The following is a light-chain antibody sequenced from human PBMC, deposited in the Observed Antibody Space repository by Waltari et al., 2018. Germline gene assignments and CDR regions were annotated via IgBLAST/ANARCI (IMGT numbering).Light chain of an antibody. J-gene: IGLJ2*01. V-gene: IGLV1-51*01. CDR2: DND. CDR1: TSNIGNNY. Sequence: HSMLTQPPSVSAAPGQEVTISCSGSTSNIGNNYVSWYQQVPGTAPKLLIYDNDERPSGIPDRVSGSKSCTSATLDITGLQTGDEADYYCATWDTSLSGGVFGGGTKLTVL. CDR3: ATWDTSLSGGV.